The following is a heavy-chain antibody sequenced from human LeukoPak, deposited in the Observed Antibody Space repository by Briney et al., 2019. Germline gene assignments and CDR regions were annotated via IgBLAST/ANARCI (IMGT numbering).Heavy chain of an antibody. CDR2: IYSDDST. Sequence: PGGSLRLSCAASGFTVSSNYVSWVRQAPGKGLEWVSVIYSDDSTYYADSVKGRFTISRDNSKNTVYLQMNSLRAEDTAVYYCARVQGGGLPRWYWGQGTLVTVSS. CDR3: ARVQGGGLPRWY. J-gene: IGHJ4*02. CDR1: GFTVSSNY. V-gene: IGHV3-66*01. D-gene: IGHD5/OR15-5a*01.